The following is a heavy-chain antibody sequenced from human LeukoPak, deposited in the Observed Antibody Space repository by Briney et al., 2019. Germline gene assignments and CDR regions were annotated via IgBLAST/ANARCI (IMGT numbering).Heavy chain of an antibody. V-gene: IGHV4-34*01. CDR1: GGSFSGYY. CDR3: ARGGISIVALDY. Sequence: SETPSLTCAVYGGSFSGYYWSWIRQPPGKGLEWIGEINHSGSTNYNPSLKSRVTLSVDKSKNQFSLKLSSVTAADTAVYYCARGGISIVALDYWGQGTLVTVSS. D-gene: IGHD6-13*01. J-gene: IGHJ4*02. CDR2: INHSGST.